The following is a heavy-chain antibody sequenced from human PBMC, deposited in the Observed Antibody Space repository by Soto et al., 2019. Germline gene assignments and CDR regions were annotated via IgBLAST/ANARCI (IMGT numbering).Heavy chain of an antibody. CDR3: ARVDSYNQPNFGY. D-gene: IGHD1-1*01. V-gene: IGHV4-30-2*01. J-gene: IGHJ4*02. CDR2: IYHSGST. CDR1: GGSISSGGYS. Sequence: TLSLTCAVSGGSISSGGYSWSWIRQPPGKGLEWIGYIYHSGSTYYNPSLKSRVTISVDRSKNQFSLKLSSVTAADTAVYYCARVDSYNQPNFGYWGQGTQVTVSS.